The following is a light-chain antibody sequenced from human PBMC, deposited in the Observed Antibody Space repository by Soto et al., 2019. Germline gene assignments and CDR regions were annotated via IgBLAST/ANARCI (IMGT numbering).Light chain of an antibody. J-gene: IGKJ1*01. Sequence: DIQMTQSPSTLSVSVGDRVTITCRASQSISSWLAWYQQKRGKAPKLLIYXAXSLASGVPSRFSGSGSGTEFTLTISNLQPDDFASYYCQQYNSYQWTFGQGTKVDI. CDR1: QSISSW. CDR3: QQYNSYQWT. V-gene: IGKV1-5*01. CDR2: XAX.